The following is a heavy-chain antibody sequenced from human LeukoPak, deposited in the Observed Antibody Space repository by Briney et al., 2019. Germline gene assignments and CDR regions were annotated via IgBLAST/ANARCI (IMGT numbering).Heavy chain of an antibody. CDR3: ARDRIAAGVLDF. D-gene: IGHD6-13*01. J-gene: IGHJ4*02. V-gene: IGHV1-18*01. CDR2: INPYHGRT. CDR1: GYDFITYA. Sequence: PKASVKVSCKASGYDFITYAFSWVRQAPGQGLEWMAWINPYHGRTIYSQKFKARVTLTTDTSTNTAHMELTSLTSDDTAVYFCARDRIAAGVLDFWGQGTLVTVSS.